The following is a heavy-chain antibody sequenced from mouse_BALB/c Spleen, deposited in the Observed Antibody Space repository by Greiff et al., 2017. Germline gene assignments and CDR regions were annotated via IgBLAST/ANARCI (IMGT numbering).Heavy chain of an antibody. CDR1: GFAFSSYD. Sequence: EVKLMESGGGLVKPGGSLKLSCAASGFAFSSYDMSWVRQTPEKRLEWVAYISSGGGSTYYPDTVKGRFTISRDNAKNTLYLQMSSLKSEDTAMYYCARLNWDWYAMDYWGQGTSVTVSS. CDR2: ISSGGGST. J-gene: IGHJ4*01. CDR3: ARLNWDWYAMDY. D-gene: IGHD4-1*02. V-gene: IGHV5-12-1*01.